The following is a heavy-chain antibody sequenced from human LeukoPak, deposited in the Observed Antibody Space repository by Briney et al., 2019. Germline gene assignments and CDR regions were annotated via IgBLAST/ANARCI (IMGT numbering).Heavy chain of an antibody. CDR1: GGSISSSSYY. V-gene: IGHV4-39*07. J-gene: IGHJ6*03. CDR2: IYHSGST. CDR3: ARAGYSSSWFLPNYYYYYMDV. Sequence: SETLSLTCTVSGGSISSSSYYWGWIRQPPGKGLEWIGSIYHSGSTYYNPSLKSRVTISVDTSKNQFSLKLSSVTAADTAVYYCARAGYSSSWFLPNYYYYYMDVWGKGTTVTISS. D-gene: IGHD6-13*01.